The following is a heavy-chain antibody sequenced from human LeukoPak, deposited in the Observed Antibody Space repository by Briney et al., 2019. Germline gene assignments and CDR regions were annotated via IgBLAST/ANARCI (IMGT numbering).Heavy chain of an antibody. J-gene: IGHJ5*01. CDR1: EFDFFSYG. CDR3: ARELPREVTLDS. V-gene: IGHV3-74*01. D-gene: IGHD2-21*02. CDR2: IFTDGSTT. Sequence: GGSLRLSCAASEFDFFSYGMQWVRQAPGKGLVWVSRIFTDGSTTGYADSVKGRFTISRDNAKNTLYLEMKSLRVEDTAVYYCARELPREVTLDSWGQGTLVTVSP.